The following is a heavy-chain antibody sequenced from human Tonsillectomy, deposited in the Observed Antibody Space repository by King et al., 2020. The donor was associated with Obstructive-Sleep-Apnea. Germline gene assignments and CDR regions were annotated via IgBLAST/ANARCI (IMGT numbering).Heavy chain of an antibody. Sequence: HVPLQESGPGLVKPSETLSLTCIVSGGSIRDYYWSWIRQSPGKGLEWIANIYYSGSTNHNPSLKSRVTISVDMSKNQISLKLSSVSAADTAVYYCATRVHYGDTRGFDLWGQGTMVTVSS. CDR3: ATRVHYGDTRGFDL. J-gene: IGHJ3*01. V-gene: IGHV4-59*01. CDR1: GGSIRDYY. CDR2: IYYSGST. D-gene: IGHD4-17*01.